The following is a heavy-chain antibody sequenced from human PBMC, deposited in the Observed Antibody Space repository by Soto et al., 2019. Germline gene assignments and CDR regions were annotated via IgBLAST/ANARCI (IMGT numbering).Heavy chain of an antibody. CDR1: GFTFSSYG. Sequence: QVQLVESGGGVVQPGRSLRLSCAASGFTFSSYGMHWVRQAPGKGLEWVAVIWYDGSNKYYADSVKGRFTISRDNSKNTLYLQMNSLRAEDTAVYYCARDKCRSNYYYYGMDVWGQGTTVTVSS. CDR2: IWYDGSNK. J-gene: IGHJ6*02. CDR3: ARDKCRSNYYYYGMDV. V-gene: IGHV3-33*01.